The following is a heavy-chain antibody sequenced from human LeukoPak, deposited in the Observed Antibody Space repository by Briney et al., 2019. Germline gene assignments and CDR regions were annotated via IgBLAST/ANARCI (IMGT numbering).Heavy chain of an antibody. Sequence: GESLKISCKGSGYSFTSYWIGWVRQMPGKGLEWMGIIYPGDSDTRYSPSFQGQVTISADKSISTAYLQWSSLKASDTAVYYCARLGADYDFWSGYHAPFDYWGQGTLVTVSS. J-gene: IGHJ4*02. CDR2: IYPGDSDT. V-gene: IGHV5-51*01. CDR3: ARLGADYDFWSGYHAPFDY. D-gene: IGHD3-3*01. CDR1: GYSFTSYW.